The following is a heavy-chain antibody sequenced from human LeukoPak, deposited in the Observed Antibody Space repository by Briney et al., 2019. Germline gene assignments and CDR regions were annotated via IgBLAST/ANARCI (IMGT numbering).Heavy chain of an antibody. V-gene: IGHV3-53*01. CDR2: IHSDRTT. CDR1: GYGVNVYY. J-gene: IGHJ4*02. D-gene: IGHD3-10*01. Sequence: TGGSLRLSCVVSGYGVNVYYTTWVRQAPGKGLEWVSIIHSDRTTYYADSVKGRFTFSRDNAKNTLYLQMNNLRAEDTAMYYCARVRSGSFDYWGQGTLVSVSS. CDR3: ARVRSGSFDY.